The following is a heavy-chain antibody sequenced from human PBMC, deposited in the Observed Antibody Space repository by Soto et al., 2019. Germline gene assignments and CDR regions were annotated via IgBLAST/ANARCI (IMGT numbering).Heavy chain of an antibody. CDR1: GFTFSSYS. V-gene: IGHV3-21*01. J-gene: IGHJ6*02. Sequence: EVQLVESGGGLVKPGWSLRLSCAASGFTFSSYSMNWVRQAPGKGLEWVSSISSSSSYIYYADSVKGRFTISRDNAKNSLYLQMNSLSAEDTAVYYCASYCSGGSCYFPPWSGYYYCMDVWGRGTTVTVS. CDR2: ISSSSSYI. CDR3: ASYCSGGSCYFPPWSGYYYCMDV. D-gene: IGHD2-15*01.